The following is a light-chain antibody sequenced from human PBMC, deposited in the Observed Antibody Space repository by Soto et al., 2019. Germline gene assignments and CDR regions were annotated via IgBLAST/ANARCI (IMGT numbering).Light chain of an antibody. CDR2: ANT. J-gene: IGLJ2*01. CDR1: SSNIGAGYD. Sequence: QSVLTQPPSVSGAPGQRVTISCAGSSSNIGAGYDVHWYYRLPGTAPKLLIFANTNRPSGVPDRFSGSKSGTSASLVISGLQAEDEADYFCQSFDISLTASVFGGGTKLTVL. CDR3: QSFDISLTASV. V-gene: IGLV1-40*01.